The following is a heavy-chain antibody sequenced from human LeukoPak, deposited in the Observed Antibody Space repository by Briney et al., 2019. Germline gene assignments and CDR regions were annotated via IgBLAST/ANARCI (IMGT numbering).Heavy chain of an antibody. V-gene: IGHV4-30-4*01. CDR2: IYYSGST. CDR3: ARATYFRNFDY. Sequence: PQTLSLTCTVSGGSISSGDYFWSWIRQPPGKGLEWIGYIYYSGSTYYNPSLKSRVTISVDTSKNQFSLKLSSVTAADTAVYYCARATYFRNFDYWGQGTLVTVSS. CDR1: GGSISSGDYF. D-gene: IGHD3-3*01. J-gene: IGHJ4*02.